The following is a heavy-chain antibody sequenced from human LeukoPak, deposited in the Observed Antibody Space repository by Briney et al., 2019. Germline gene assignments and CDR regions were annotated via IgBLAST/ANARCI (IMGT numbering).Heavy chain of an antibody. J-gene: IGHJ4*02. Sequence: SETLPLTCTVSGGSISSYYWSWIRQPPGKGLEWIGYIYYSGSTNHNPSLKSRVTISVDTSKNQFSLKLSSVTAADTAVYYCARGSSTSLDYWGQGALVTVSS. V-gene: IGHV4-59*01. CDR1: GGSISSYY. CDR2: IYYSGST. CDR3: ARGSSTSLDY. D-gene: IGHD2-2*01.